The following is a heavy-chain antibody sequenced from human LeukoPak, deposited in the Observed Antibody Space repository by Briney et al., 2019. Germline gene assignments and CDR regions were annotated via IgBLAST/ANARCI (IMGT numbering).Heavy chain of an antibody. J-gene: IGHJ4*02. CDR3: ARGDYVFDY. CDR2: IYYSGTT. CDR1: GGSITSYY. V-gene: IGHV4-59*08. D-gene: IGHD4-17*01. Sequence: SGTLSLTCTVSGGSITSYYWSWIRQPPGKGPEWIGYIYYSGTTNYNPSLKSRVTISVDTSKTQFSLKLSSVTAADTAVYYCARGDYVFDYWGRGTLVTVSS.